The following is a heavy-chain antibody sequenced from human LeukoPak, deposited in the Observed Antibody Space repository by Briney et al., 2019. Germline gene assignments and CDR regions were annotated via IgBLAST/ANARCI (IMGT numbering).Heavy chain of an antibody. CDR3: AREGGYCSGGSCYNRPYFDY. CDR2: INHSGST. D-gene: IGHD2-15*01. J-gene: IGHJ4*02. V-gene: IGHV4-34*01. CDR1: GGSFSGYY. Sequence: SETLSLTCAVYGGSFSGYYWSWIRQPPGKGLEWIGEINHSGSTNYNPSLKSRVTISVDTSKNQFSLKLSSVTAADTAVYYCAREGGYCSGGSCYNRPYFDYWGQGTLVTVSS.